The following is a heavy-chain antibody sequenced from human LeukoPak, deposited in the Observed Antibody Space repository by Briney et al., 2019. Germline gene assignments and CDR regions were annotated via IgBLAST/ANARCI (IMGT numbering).Heavy chain of an antibody. D-gene: IGHD3-3*01. CDR2: ISSSSYI. Sequence: PGGSLRLSCAASGFTFSSYSMNWVRQAPGKGLEWVSSISSSSYIYYADSVKGRFTISRDNAKNSLYLQMNSLRAEDTAVYYCARGPSQPIYDFWSGYYPGNYYYMDVWGKGTTVTVSS. V-gene: IGHV3-21*01. CDR3: ARGPSQPIYDFWSGYYPGNYYYMDV. J-gene: IGHJ6*03. CDR1: GFTFSSYS.